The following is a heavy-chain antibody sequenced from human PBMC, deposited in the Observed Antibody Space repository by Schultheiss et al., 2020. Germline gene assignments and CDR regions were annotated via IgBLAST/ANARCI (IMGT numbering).Heavy chain of an antibody. V-gene: IGHV4-34*01. J-gene: IGHJ4*02. CDR3: ARGAGYYVIDY. D-gene: IGHD3-22*01. CDR1: GGSFSPYF. Sequence: SETLSLTCDISGGSFSPYFWTWIRQPPGKGLEWIGEVSHSGSTNYLPSLKSRVTISLDTSKTQFSLKLSSVTAADTAMYYCARGAGYYVIDYWGQGTLVTVSS. CDR2: VSHSGST.